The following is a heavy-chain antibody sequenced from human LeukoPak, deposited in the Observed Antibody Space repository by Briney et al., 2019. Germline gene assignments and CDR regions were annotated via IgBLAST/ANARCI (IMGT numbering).Heavy chain of an antibody. CDR2: IWYDGSNK. CDR3: AKDDLWFGEGPFPYMDV. CDR1: GFTFSSYG. Sequence: QPGRSLRLSCAASGFTFSSYGMHWVRQAPGKGLEGGAVIWYDGSNKYYADSVKGRFTISRDNSKNTLYLQMNSLRAEDTAVYYCAKDDLWFGEGPFPYMDVWGKGTTVTVSS. V-gene: IGHV3-33*06. J-gene: IGHJ6*03. D-gene: IGHD3-10*01.